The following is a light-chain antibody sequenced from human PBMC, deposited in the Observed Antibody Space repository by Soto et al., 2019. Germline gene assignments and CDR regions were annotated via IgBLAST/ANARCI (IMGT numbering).Light chain of an antibody. CDR2: AAS. V-gene: IGKV1-39*01. CDR3: QQSYSSLLT. J-gene: IGKJ4*01. Sequence: DIQMTQSPSSLSASVGDRATITCRASQSVSTFLNWYQFKPGKAPNLLIYAASSLQRGVPSRFRGSGSGTDFTLSISSLQPEDFATYYCQQSYSSLLTFGGGTKVDIK. CDR1: QSVSTF.